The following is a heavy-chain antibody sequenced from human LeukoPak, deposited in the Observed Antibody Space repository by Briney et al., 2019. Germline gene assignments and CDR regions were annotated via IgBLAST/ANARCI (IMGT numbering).Heavy chain of an antibody. CDR2: IYYSGTT. V-gene: IGHV4-59*11. J-gene: IGHJ4*02. Sequence: SETLSLTCTVSGDSISDHYWTWIRQSPGKELEWNGYIYYSGTTYYNPSLMSRVSISLDTSRTQFFLKMDSVTAADTAVYYCARDPSPIWGQGTLVTVSS. CDR3: ARDPSPI. CDR1: GDSISDHY.